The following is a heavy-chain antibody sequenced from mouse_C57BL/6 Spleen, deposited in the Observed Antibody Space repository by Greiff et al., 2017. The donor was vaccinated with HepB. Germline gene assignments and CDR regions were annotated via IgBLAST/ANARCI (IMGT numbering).Heavy chain of an antibody. J-gene: IGHJ4*01. D-gene: IGHD1-1*01. CDR2: ISSCGSYT. Sequence: EVQRVESGGDLVKPGGSLKLSCAASGFTFSSYGMSWVRQTPDKRLEWVATISSCGSYTYYPDSVKGRFTISRDNAKNTLYLQMSRLKSEDTAMYYCARQTTTVGSAMDYWGQGTSVTVSS. V-gene: IGHV5-6*01. CDR3: ARQTTTVGSAMDY. CDR1: GFTFSSYG.